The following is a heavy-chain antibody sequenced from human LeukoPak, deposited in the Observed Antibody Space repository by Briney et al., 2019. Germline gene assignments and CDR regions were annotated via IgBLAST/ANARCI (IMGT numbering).Heavy chain of an antibody. D-gene: IGHD1-26*01. Sequence: GGSLRLSCVASGFTFSSYWMHWVRQAPGKGLVWVSRISADGSSTSYADSVKGRFNISRDNAKSTLYLQMSSLRAEDTAVYYCAKRHLPVGTTGRDDYWGQGTLVTVSS. J-gene: IGHJ4*02. V-gene: IGHV3-74*01. CDR2: ISADGSST. CDR3: AKRHLPVGTTGRDDY. CDR1: GFTFSSYW.